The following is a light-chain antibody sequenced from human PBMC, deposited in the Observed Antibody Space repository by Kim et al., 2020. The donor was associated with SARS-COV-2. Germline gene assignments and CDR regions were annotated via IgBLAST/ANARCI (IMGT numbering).Light chain of an antibody. V-gene: IGLV1-51*01. CDR1: RFNIGNNY. Sequence: GQKVTISCSGGRFNIGNNYVSWYQQFPGTAPKLLIYDNDKRPSGIPDRFSGSKSGTSATLGITGLQTGDEADYYCGAWDNSLGAWVFGGGTKMSVL. CDR3: GAWDNSLGAWV. J-gene: IGLJ3*02. CDR2: DND.